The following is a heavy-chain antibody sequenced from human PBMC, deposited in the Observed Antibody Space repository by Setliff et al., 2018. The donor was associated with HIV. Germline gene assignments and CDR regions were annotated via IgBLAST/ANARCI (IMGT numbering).Heavy chain of an antibody. CDR3: ARDPPGYGDANDY. D-gene: IGHD4-17*01. CDR2: IYYSGTT. V-gene: IGHV4-61*01. J-gene: IGHJ4*02. Sequence: PSETLSLTCTVSGGSVHSGSYYWSWVRQPPGEGLEWIGYIYYSGTTYYNPSLKSRVTMSMDTSKNQFSLKVRSVTAADTAVYYCARDPPGYGDANDYWGQGTLVTVPS. CDR1: GGSVHSGSYY.